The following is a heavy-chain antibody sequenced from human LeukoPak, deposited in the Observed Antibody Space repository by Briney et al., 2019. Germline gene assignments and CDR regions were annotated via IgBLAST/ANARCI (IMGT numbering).Heavy chain of an antibody. Sequence: PGGSLRLSCAASGFTFSNYDMHWARQAPGRGLEWVSAITSGSTYIYYADSMKGRFTISRDNAENSLYLQMHSLRVEDTAVHFCARGEEKATIKALDSWGQGTLVTVSS. J-gene: IGHJ4*02. CDR1: GFTFSNYD. CDR2: ITSGSTYI. D-gene: IGHD5-24*01. V-gene: IGHV3-21*01. CDR3: ARGEEKATIKALDS.